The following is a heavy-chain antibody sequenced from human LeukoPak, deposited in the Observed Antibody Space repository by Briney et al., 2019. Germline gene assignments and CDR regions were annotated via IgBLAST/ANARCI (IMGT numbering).Heavy chain of an antibody. CDR1: GGSFSNYI. V-gene: IGHV1-69*05. CDR2: IVPLFATP. J-gene: IGHJ4*02. D-gene: IGHD3-9*01. Sequence: ASVKVSCKTSGGSFSNYIITWVRQAPGQGLEWMGGIVPLFATPHYAQKYQCRLTIITDEPTSTAYMELSSLTSEDTAVYYCASRNDILTGYYPNSWGQGTLVVVSS. CDR3: ASRNDILTGYYPNS.